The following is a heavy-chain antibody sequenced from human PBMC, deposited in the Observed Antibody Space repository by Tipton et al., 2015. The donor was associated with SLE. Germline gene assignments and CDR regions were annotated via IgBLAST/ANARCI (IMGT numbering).Heavy chain of an antibody. CDR1: GGSISSYY. CDR3: ARDPAARRGIDV. V-gene: IGHV4-31*03. D-gene: IGHD6-6*01. Sequence: TLSLTCTVSGGSISSYYWSWIRQHPGKGLEWIGYIYYSGSTYYNPSIKSRVTISVDTSKNQFSLKLSSVTAADTAVYYCARDPAARRGIDVWGQGTTVTVSS. J-gene: IGHJ6*02. CDR2: IYYSGST.